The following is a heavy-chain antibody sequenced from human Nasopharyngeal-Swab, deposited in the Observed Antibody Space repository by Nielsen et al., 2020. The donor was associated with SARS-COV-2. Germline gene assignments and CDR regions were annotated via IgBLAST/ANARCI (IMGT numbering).Heavy chain of an antibody. Sequence: GESLKISCAASGFTFSSYWMSWVRQAPGKGLEWVANIKQDGSEKYYVDSVKGRFTISRDNAKNSLYLQMNSLRAEDTAVYYCAREEIYYGSESTDWSQGTLVTVSS. V-gene: IGHV3-7*03. J-gene: IGHJ4*02. CDR3: AREEIYYGSESTD. D-gene: IGHD3-10*01. CDR2: IKQDGSEK. CDR1: GFTFSSYW.